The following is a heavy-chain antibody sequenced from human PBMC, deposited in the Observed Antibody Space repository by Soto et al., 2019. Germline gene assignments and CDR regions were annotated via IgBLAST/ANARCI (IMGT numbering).Heavy chain of an antibody. Sequence: GGSLRLSCAASGDTVSTNAMSWVRQAPGKGLEWVSAISAGGGGTYYADSVKGRFTISRDNAKNSLYLQMNSLRAEDTAVYYCARDRAVADAFDIWGQGTMVTVSS. CDR3: ARDRAVADAFDI. D-gene: IGHD6-19*01. CDR2: ISAGGGGT. CDR1: GDTVSTNA. J-gene: IGHJ3*02. V-gene: IGHV3-23*01.